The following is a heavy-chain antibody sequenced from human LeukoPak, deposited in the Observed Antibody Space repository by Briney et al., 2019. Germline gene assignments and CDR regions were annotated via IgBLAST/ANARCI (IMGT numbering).Heavy chain of an antibody. V-gene: IGHV3-64*02. D-gene: IGHD3-3*01. CDR3: ARGGYYAASDI. CDR2: IVSNGGNT. CDR1: GFTFSSHA. Sequence: GGSLRLSCAASGFTFSSHAMHWVRPAPGKGLEYVSAIVSNGGNTYYADSVRGRFTISRDNSKDTVYLQMGSLRPEDTAVYYCARGGYYAASDIWGQGALVTVSS. J-gene: IGHJ4*02.